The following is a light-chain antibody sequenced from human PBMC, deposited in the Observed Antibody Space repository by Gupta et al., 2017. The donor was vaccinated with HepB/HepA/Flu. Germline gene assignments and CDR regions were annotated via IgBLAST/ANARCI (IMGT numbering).Light chain of an antibody. Sequence: DIQMTQSPSTLSASVGDRVTITCRASQRISSWLAWYQQKPGKAPKLLIYKASSLESGVPQRFSGSGSGTEFTLTISSLQPDDFATYYCQQYNSYAWTFGQGTKVEIK. V-gene: IGKV1-5*03. CDR3: QQYNSYAWT. CDR1: QRISSW. CDR2: KAS. J-gene: IGKJ1*01.